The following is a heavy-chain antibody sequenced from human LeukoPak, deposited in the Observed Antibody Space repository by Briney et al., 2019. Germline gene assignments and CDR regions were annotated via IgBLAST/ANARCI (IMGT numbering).Heavy chain of an antibody. CDR3: ARLRSPGDFDY. V-gene: IGHV4-39*07. D-gene: IGHD1-26*01. CDR1: GDSIRSSSYY. Sequence: PSETLSLTCTVSGDSIRSSSYYWGWTRQPPGKGLEWIGNIYYSGSTYYNSSLKSRVTISVDTSKNQFSLRLSSVTAAETAMYYCARLRSPGDFDYWGQGTLVTVSS. J-gene: IGHJ4*02. CDR2: IYYSGST.